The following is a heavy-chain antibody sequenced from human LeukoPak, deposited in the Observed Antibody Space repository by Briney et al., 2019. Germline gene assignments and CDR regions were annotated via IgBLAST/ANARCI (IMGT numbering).Heavy chain of an antibody. Sequence: ALVKVSCKASGYTFTNYGISWVRQAPGQGPEWMGWISAYNGQTNYAQNVQGRVIMTTDTSTTTAYLELRSLRFDDTAVYYCARDDKNGRLSWFDPWGQGTPVTVSS. CDR3: ARDDKNGRLSWFDP. D-gene: IGHD3-22*01. V-gene: IGHV1-18*01. CDR2: ISAYNGQT. J-gene: IGHJ5*02. CDR1: GYTFTNYG.